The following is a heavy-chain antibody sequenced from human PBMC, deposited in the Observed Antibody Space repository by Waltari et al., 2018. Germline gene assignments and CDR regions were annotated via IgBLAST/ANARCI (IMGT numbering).Heavy chain of an antibody. J-gene: IGHJ4*02. CDR2: INYDGRQK. V-gene: IGHV3-7*01. CDR3: AKSRGFEY. D-gene: IGHD2-2*01. CDR1: GVTFSRYW. Sequence: EVQLVESGGGLVQPGGSLRPACGASGVTFSRYWMSWVRQTPEKGLEWVANINYDGRQKYYVDSVKGRFTISRDNAKNSVYLQMNSLRVEDTAVYYCAKSRGFEYWGQGALITVSS.